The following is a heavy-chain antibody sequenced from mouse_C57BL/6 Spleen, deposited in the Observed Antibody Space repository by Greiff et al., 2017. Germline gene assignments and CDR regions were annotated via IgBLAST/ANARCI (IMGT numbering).Heavy chain of an antibody. V-gene: IGHV5-17*01. CDR1: GFTFSDYG. D-gene: IGHD1-1*01. Sequence: EVKLVESGGGLVKPGRSLKLSCAASGFTFSDYGMHWVRQAPGKGLEWVAYISSGSSTIYYADTVKGRFTLSRDNAKNTLFLQMTSLRSEDTVMYYGARPHYYCSSYGFAYWGQGTLVTVSA. CDR3: ARPHYYCSSYGFAY. J-gene: IGHJ3*01. CDR2: ISSGSSTI.